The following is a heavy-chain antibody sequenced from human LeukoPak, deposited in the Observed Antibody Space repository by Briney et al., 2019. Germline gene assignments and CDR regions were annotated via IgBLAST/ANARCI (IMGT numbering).Heavy chain of an antibody. Sequence: SETLSLTCAVYGGSFSGYYWSWIRQPPGKGMEWIGEINHSGSTNYNPSLKSRVTISVDTSKNQFSLKLSSVTAADTAVYYCAETVTLMNGMDVWGQGTTVTVSS. CDR2: INHSGST. V-gene: IGHV4-34*01. CDR1: GGSFSGYY. J-gene: IGHJ6*02. CDR3: AETVTLMNGMDV. D-gene: IGHD4-17*01.